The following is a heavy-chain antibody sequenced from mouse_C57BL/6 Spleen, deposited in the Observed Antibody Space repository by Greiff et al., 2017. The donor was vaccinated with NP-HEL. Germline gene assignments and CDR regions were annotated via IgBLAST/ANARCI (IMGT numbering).Heavy chain of an antibody. J-gene: IGHJ2*01. V-gene: IGHV1-76*01. Sequence: QVQLQQSGAELVRPGASVKLSCKASGYTFTDQYINWVKQRPGQGLEWIARIYPGSGNTYYNEKFKGKATLTAEKSSSTANMQLSSLTSGNSAVYFCASWDYWGQGTTLTVSS. CDR3: ASWDY. CDR2: IYPGSGNT. CDR1: GYTFTDQY.